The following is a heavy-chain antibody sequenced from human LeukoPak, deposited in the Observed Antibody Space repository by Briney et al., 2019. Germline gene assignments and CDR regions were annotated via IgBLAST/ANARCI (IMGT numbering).Heavy chain of an antibody. D-gene: IGHD3-22*01. Sequence: GGSLRLSCAASGFTFSSYAMSWVRQAPGKGLEWVANIKEDGSEKYYVDSVKGRFTISRDNAKNSLYLQMNSLRAEDTAVYYCAREFHYYDTSGYYYLDYWGQGTLVTVSS. J-gene: IGHJ4*02. CDR2: IKEDGSEK. CDR1: GFTFSSYA. V-gene: IGHV3-7*04. CDR3: AREFHYYDTSGYYYLDY.